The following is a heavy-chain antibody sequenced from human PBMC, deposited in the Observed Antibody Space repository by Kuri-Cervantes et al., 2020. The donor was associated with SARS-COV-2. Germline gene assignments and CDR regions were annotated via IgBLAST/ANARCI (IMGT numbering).Heavy chain of an antibody. J-gene: IGHJ4*02. D-gene: IGHD6-6*01. V-gene: IGHV3-21*01. CDR1: GFTFSSYS. CDR2: ISSSSSYI. CDR3: ARSPYSSSLIDY. Sequence: GESLKISCAASGFTFSSYSMNWVRQAPGKGLEWVSSISSSSSYIYYADSVKGRFTISRDNAKNSLYLQMNSLRAEDTAVYYCARSPYSSSLIDYWGQRTLVTVSS.